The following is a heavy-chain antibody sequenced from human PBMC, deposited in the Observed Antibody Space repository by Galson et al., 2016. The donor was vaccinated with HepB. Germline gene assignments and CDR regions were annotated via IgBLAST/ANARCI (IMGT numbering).Heavy chain of an antibody. D-gene: IGHD1-1*01. J-gene: IGHJ4*02. V-gene: IGHV4-30-2*01. CDR3: GRGRGGNWNQVVDS. CDR1: GDSISSGGYS. Sequence: TLSLTCAVSGDSISSGGYSWTWIRQPPGKALEYIGYAYDTRSIYYNPSLKSRVNIIIDRSKNEFSLRMTSVTAADTAIYYCGRGRGGNWNQVVDSWGQGILVTVSS. CDR2: AYDTRSI.